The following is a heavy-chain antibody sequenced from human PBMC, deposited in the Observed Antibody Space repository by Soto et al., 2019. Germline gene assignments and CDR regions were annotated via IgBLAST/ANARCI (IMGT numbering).Heavy chain of an antibody. D-gene: IGHD2-2*01. V-gene: IGHV3-23*01. J-gene: IGHJ6*02. CDR2: ISGSGGRT. CDR1: GFTFSNYA. Sequence: GGSLRLSCAAAGFTFSNYAMSWVRQAPGKGLEWVSAISGSGGRTYYADSVRGRFTISRDNSKNTLYLQMNSLRAEDTAVYYCAKSRTLYYYYYGMDVWGQGTTVTVSS. CDR3: AKSRTLYYYYYGMDV.